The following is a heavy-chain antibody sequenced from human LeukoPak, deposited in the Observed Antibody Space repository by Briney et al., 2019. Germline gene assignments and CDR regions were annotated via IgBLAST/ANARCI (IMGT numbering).Heavy chain of an antibody. J-gene: IGHJ4*02. CDR1: GFTFSSYN. CDR3: ARDMAGPMATINFDY. V-gene: IGHV3-21*01. Sequence: GGSLRLSCVASGFTFSSYNMNWVRQAPGKGLEWVSSISSGSGYMYYADSVKGRFTISRDNAKNSLYLQMNSLKAKDTAVYYCARDMAGPMATINFDYWGQGTLVTVSS. CDR2: ISSGSGYM. D-gene: IGHD5-24*01.